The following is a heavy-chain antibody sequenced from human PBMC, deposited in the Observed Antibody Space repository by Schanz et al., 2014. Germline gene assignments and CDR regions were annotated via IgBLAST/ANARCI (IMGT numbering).Heavy chain of an antibody. D-gene: IGHD3-22*01. CDR3: AKVGDTSGYPLEY. Sequence: EVQLVESGGGLVQPGGSLRLSCAASGFTFSIYGMSWVRQAPGKGLEWVSRMIGSGSSVFYADSVKGRLTISRDNSKNTLYLQMNSLRAEDTAVYYCAKVGDTSGYPLEYWGQGTLVTVSS. CDR2: MIGSGSSV. V-gene: IGHV3-23*04. CDR1: GFTFSIYG. J-gene: IGHJ4*02.